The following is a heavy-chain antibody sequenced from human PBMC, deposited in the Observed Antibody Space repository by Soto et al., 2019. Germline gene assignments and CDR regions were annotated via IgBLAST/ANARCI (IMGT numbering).Heavy chain of an antibody. V-gene: IGHV4-61*01. CDR3: ARRYGGNFDY. Sequence: SETLSLTCTVSGGSISSSSYYWSWIRQPPGKGLEWIGYIYYSGSTNYNPALKSRVTISVDTSKNQFSLKLSSVTAADTAVYYCARRYGGNFDYWGQGTLVTVSS. CDR1: GGSISSSSYY. D-gene: IGHD1-26*01. CDR2: IYYSGST. J-gene: IGHJ4*02.